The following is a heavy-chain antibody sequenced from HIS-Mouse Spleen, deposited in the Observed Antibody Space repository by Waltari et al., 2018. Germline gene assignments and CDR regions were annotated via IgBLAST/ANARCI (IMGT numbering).Heavy chain of an antibody. J-gene: IGHJ4*02. D-gene: IGHD6-19*01. CDR1: GGSFSGYY. CDR3: ARAPGSGWPFDY. Sequence: QVQLQQWGAGLLKPSETLSLTCAVYGGSFSGYYWSWIRQPTGQGLEWIGEINHSGSTNDNPTRKSRVTISVDTSKNQCSLKLSSVTAADTAVYYGARAPGSGWPFDYWGQGTLVTVSS. CDR2: INHSGST. V-gene: IGHV4-34*01.